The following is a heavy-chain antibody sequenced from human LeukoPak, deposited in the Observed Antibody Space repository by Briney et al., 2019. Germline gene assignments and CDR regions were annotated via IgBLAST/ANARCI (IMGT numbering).Heavy chain of an antibody. V-gene: IGHV3-66*01. Sequence: QPGGSLRLSCAASGLTVSSNYMNWVRQAPGKGLEWVSVIYSGGSTYYADSVKGRFTISRDNSKNTLYLQMNSLRAEDTAVYYCAELGITMIGGVWGKGTTVTISS. CDR3: AELGITMIGGV. J-gene: IGHJ6*04. CDR1: GLTVSSNY. CDR2: IYSGGST. D-gene: IGHD3-10*02.